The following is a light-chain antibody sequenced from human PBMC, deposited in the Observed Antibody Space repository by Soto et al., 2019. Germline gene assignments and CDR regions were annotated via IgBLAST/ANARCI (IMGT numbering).Light chain of an antibody. V-gene: IGKV1-39*01. CDR3: QQRDTAPFT. CDR2: AAS. J-gene: IGKJ3*01. Sequence: DIQLSQSPSTLSASVGDTVTITCRASQRIGKYLNWYQQKPGKAPKLLIYAASSLQPGAPSSFSVSGSGTDFTVTISSMHLEDVATYYCQQRDTAPFTFGPGTKVAFK. CDR1: QRIGKY.